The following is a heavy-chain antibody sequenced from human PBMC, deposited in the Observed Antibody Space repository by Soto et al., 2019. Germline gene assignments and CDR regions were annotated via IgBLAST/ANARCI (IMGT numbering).Heavy chain of an antibody. CDR1: GFSLRTSGVG. V-gene: IGHV2-5*02. CDR2: IYWDDDK. J-gene: IGHJ4*02. Sequence: QITLKESGPPLVKPTQTLTLTCTFSGFSLRTSGVGVGWIRQPPGKALEWLALIYWDDDKRYSPSLRTRLTITKDTSKNQVVLTMTNMDPVDTATYYCAHRLHTSYFQYWGQGTLVTVSS. CDR3: AHRLHTSYFQY.